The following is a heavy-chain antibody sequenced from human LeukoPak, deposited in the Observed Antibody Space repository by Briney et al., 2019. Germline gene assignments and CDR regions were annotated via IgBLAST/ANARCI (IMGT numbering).Heavy chain of an antibody. D-gene: IGHD6-19*01. CDR2: IIPIFGTA. CDR3: ARVSSSGWYASYNWFDP. Sequence: GASVKVSCKASGGTFSSYAISWVRQAPGQGLEWMGGIIPIFGTANYAQKFQGRVTITADESTSTAYMELSSLRSEDTAVYYCARVSSSGWYASYNWFDPWGQGTLVTVSS. V-gene: IGHV1-69*13. CDR1: GGTFSSYA. J-gene: IGHJ5*02.